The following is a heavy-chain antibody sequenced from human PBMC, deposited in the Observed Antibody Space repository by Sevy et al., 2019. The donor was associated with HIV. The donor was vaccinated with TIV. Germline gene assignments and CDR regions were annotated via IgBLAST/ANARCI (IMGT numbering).Heavy chain of an antibody. V-gene: IGHV3-53*01. D-gene: IGHD3-10*01. CDR3: ARDTPYYGSGSYYM. CDR1: GFTVSSNY. Sequence: GGSLRLSCAASGFTVSSNYMSWVRQAPGKGLEWVSVIYSGGSIYYADSVKGRFTISRDNSKNTLYLQMNSLRAEVTAVYYCARDTPYYGSGSYYMWGQGTLVTVSS. J-gene: IGHJ4*02. CDR2: IYSGGSI.